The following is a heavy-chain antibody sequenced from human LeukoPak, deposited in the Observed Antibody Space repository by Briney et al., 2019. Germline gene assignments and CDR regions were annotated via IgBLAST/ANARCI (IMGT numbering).Heavy chain of an antibody. CDR2: IYYSGIT. V-gene: IGHV4-39*07. J-gene: IGHJ4*02. CDR1: GGFISSSSYY. D-gene: IGHD3-10*01. CDR3: ARYYYGSGRTFDY. Sequence: SETLSLTCTVSGGFISSSSYYWGWIRQPPGKGLEWIGSIYYSGITYYNPSLKSRVTISVDTSKNQFSLKLSSVTAADTAVYYCARYYYGSGRTFDYWGQGTLVTVSS.